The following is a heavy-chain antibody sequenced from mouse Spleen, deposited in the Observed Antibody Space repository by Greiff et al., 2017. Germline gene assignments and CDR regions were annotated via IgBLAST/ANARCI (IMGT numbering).Heavy chain of an antibody. V-gene: IGHV1-53*01. CDR2: INPSNGGT. D-gene: IGHD1-1*01. J-gene: IGHJ4*01. CDR1: GYTFTSYW. CDR3: TRDYYGSSYAMDY. Sequence: QVHVKQSGTELVKPGASVKLSCKASGYTFTSYWMHWVKQRPGQGLEWIGNINPSNGGTNYNEKFKSKATLTVDKSSSTAYMELRSLTSEDSAVYYCTRDYYGSSYAMDYWGQGTSVTVSS.